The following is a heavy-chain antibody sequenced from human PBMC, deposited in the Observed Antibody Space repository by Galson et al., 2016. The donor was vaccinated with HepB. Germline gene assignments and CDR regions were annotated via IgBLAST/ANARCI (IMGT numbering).Heavy chain of an antibody. V-gene: IGHV3-74*01. CDR1: GFTFSNYW. J-gene: IGHJ4*02. Sequence: SLRLSCAVSGFTFSNYWMQWVRQGPGQGLVWVSRVSGDGSSATYADSVKGRFTISRDNAQSTLYLQMNSLRAEDTAVYYCARDFYDGRCHYMDYWGQGTLVTVSS. D-gene: IGHD3-22*01. CDR3: ARDFYDGRCHYMDY. CDR2: VSGDGSSA.